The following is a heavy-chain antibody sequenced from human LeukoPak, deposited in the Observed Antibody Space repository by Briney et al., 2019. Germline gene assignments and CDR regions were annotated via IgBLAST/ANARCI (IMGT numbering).Heavy chain of an antibody. J-gene: IGHJ4*02. Sequence: ASVKVSCKASGYTFNNYAINWVRQAPGQGLEWMGWISAYNGNTYYAQKFQGRVTLTTDTSTATAYMELTGLRSDDTAVYYCAREEDPRYYGNVWGSYQYWGQGTLVTVS. CDR3: AREEDPRYYGNVWGSYQY. V-gene: IGHV1-18*01. D-gene: IGHD3-16*02. CDR2: ISAYNGNT. CDR1: GYTFNNYA.